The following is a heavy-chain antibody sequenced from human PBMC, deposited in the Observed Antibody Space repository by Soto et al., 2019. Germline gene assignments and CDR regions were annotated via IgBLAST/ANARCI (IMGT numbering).Heavy chain of an antibody. J-gene: IGHJ5*02. V-gene: IGHV4-39*01. D-gene: IGHD3-3*01. CDR3: VGGTSYYDFWSGYYPGCWFDP. Sequence: SETLSLTCTVSGGSISSSSYYWGWIRQPPGKGLEWIGSIYYSGSTYYNPSLKSRVTISVDTSKNQFSLKLSSVTAADTAVYYCVGGTSYYDFWSGYYPGCWFDPWGQGTLVT. CDR2: IYYSGST. CDR1: GGSISSSSYY.